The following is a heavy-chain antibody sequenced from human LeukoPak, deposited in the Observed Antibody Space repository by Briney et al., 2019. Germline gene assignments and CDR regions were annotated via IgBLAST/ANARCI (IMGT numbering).Heavy chain of an antibody. J-gene: IGHJ5*02. CDR2: IIPIHAPA. Sequence: SVKVSCKASGGTFNKYAITWVRQAPGQGLEWMGGIIPIHAPARYAQNFQGRVTITTDESTSTAYMELSSLKSEDTALYYCARGAHSGSFSSWFHPWGQGTLVTVSS. V-gene: IGHV1-69*05. CDR1: GGTFNKYA. D-gene: IGHD3-10*01. CDR3: ARGAHSGSFSSWFHP.